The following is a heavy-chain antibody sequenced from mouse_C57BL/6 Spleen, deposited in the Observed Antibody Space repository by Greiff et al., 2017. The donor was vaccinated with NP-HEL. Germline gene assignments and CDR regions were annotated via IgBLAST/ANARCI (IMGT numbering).Heavy chain of an antibody. Sequence: VQLQQSGAELMKPGASVKLSCKATGYTFTGYWIEWVKQRPGHGLEWIGEILPGSGSTNYNEKFKDKATFTADTSSNTAYMQLSSLTTEDSAIYYCARGPLYYDYTYYFDYWGQGTTLTVSS. CDR3: ARGPLYYDYTYYFDY. CDR1: GYTFTGYW. V-gene: IGHV1-9*01. D-gene: IGHD2-4*01. J-gene: IGHJ2*01. CDR2: ILPGSGST.